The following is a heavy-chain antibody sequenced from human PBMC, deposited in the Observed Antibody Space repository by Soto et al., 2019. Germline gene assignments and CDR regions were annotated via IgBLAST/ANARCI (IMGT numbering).Heavy chain of an antibody. Sequence: EVQLVESGGGLVQPGRSLRLSCGASGFTFDEYGMFWVRQAPGKGLEWVSGISWNSGTIGYADSVKGRFTISRDNAKKSLYLQMSSLRAEDTALYYCAKSTGGTANGMDVWGQGTTVTVSS. CDR1: GFTFDEYG. V-gene: IGHV3-9*01. J-gene: IGHJ6*02. D-gene: IGHD2-21*02. CDR2: ISWNSGTI. CDR3: AKSTGGTANGMDV.